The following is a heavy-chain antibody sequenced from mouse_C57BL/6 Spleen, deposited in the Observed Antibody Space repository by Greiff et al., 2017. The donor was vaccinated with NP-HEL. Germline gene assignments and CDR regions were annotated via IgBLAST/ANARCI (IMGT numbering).Heavy chain of an antibody. CDR1: GFTFSDYG. CDR2: ISSGSSTI. Sequence: EVQVVESGGGLVKPGGSLKLSCAASGFTFSDYGMHWVRQAPETGLEWVAYISSGSSTIYYADTVKGRFTISRDNAKNTLFLQMTSLRSEDTAMYYCARRGGNYVFYAMDYWGQGTSVTVSS. V-gene: IGHV5-17*01. D-gene: IGHD2-1*01. J-gene: IGHJ4*01. CDR3: ARRGGNYVFYAMDY.